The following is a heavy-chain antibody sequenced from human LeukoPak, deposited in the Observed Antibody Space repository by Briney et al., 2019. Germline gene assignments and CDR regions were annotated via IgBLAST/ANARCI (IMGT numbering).Heavy chain of an antibody. CDR2: ISYDGSSK. CDR1: GFTFSSYA. CDR3: ARAGGRDYFYYYGVDV. D-gene: IGHD3-10*01. V-gene: IGHV3-30*04. J-gene: IGHJ6*02. Sequence: PGGSLRLSCAASGFTFSSYAMHWVRQAPGKGLEWVAIISYDGSSKYYADSVKGRFTISRDNSKNTLYLQMNSLRPEDTAVCYCARAGGRDYFYYYGVDVWGQGTTVTVSS.